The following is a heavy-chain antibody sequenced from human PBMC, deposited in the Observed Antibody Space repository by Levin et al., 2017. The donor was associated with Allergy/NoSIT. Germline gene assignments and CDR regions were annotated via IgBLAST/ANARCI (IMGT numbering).Heavy chain of an antibody. D-gene: IGHD6-13*01. CDR3: ARLSIAAAGTPTDFDY. J-gene: IGHJ4*02. Sequence: SVKVSCKASGGTFSSYTISWVRQAPGQGLEWMGRIIPILGIANYAQKFQGRVTITADKSTSTAYMELSSLRSEDTAVYYCARLSIAAAGTPTDFDYWGQGTLVTVSS. CDR2: IIPILGIA. CDR1: GGTFSSYT. V-gene: IGHV1-69*02.